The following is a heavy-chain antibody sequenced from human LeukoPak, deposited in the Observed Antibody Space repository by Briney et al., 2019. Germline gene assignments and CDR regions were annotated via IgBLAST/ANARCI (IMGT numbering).Heavy chain of an antibody. D-gene: IGHD6-19*01. Sequence: GGSLRLSCAASGFTFSTYGMSWVRQAPGKGLGWVSAISGSGGSTYYADSVKGRFTISRDNSKNTLYLQMNSLRAEDTAIYYCAKRPWGYSSGWYYFDYWGQGTLVTVSS. CDR1: GFTFSTYG. J-gene: IGHJ4*02. CDR3: AKRPWGYSSGWYYFDY. CDR2: ISGSGGST. V-gene: IGHV3-23*01.